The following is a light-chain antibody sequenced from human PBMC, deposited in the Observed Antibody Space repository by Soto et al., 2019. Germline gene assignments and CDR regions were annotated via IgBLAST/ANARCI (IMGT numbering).Light chain of an antibody. J-gene: IGKJ3*01. Sequence: DIVLTQSPDSLTVSLGERATINCRSSQRVLKSSTNKNCVAWYQHKPGQPPKLLINWASTRESGVPARFSGSGSGTDFSLTTSSLQAEDVAVYYCQQCSTPPFTFGPGTTVEIK. CDR1: QRVLKSSTNKNC. V-gene: IGKV4-1*01. CDR2: WAS. CDR3: QQCSTPPFT.